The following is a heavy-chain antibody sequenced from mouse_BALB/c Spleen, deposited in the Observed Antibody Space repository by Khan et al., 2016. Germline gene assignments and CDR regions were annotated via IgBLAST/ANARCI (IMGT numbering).Heavy chain of an antibody. V-gene: IGHV14-3*02. D-gene: IGHD2-4*01. Sequence: VRLQQSGAELVKPGASVKLSCTASGFNIKDTYMHWVKQRPEQGLEWIGRIDPANGNTKYDPKFQGKATITADTSSTTAYLQLSSLTSEDTAVYYGARSPYDYDVGFAYWGQGTLVTVSA. CDR1: GFNIKDTY. CDR2: IDPANGNT. CDR3: ARSPYDYDVGFAY. J-gene: IGHJ3*01.